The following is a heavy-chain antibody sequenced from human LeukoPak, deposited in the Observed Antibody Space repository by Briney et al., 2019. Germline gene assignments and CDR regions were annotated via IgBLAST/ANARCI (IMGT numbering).Heavy chain of an antibody. D-gene: IGHD3/OR15-3a*01. V-gene: IGHV1-2*06. J-gene: IGHJ3*02. CDR3: ARPRRGTGAFDI. CDR2: INPNSGGT. Sequence: ASVKVSCKASGYTFTGYYMHWVGQAPGQGLEWMGRINPNSGGTNYAQKFQGRVTMTRDTSISTAYMELSRLRSDDTAVYYCARPRRGTGAFDIWGQGTMVTVSS. CDR1: GYTFTGYY.